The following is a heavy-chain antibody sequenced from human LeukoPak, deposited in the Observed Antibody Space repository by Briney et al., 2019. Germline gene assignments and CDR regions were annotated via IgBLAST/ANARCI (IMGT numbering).Heavy chain of an antibody. D-gene: IGHD3-9*01. CDR2: IYPRDGST. Sequence: ASVKVSCKASGYTFTSNYIHWVRQAPGQGLEWMGMIYPRDGSTSYAQKFQGRVTVTRDTSTSTVYMELSSLRSEDTAVYYCARGTKLRYFDWAIRSLSGDDYWGQGTLVTVSS. V-gene: IGHV1-46*01. CDR3: ARGTKLRYFDWAIRSLSGDDY. CDR1: GYTFTSNY. J-gene: IGHJ4*02.